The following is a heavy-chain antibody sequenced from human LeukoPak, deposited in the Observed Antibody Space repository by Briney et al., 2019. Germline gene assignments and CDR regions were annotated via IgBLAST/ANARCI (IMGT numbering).Heavy chain of an antibody. Sequence: PGGSLRLSCAASGFTFSSYAMSWVRQAPGKGLEWVSAISGSGGSTYYADSVKGRFTISRDNSKNTLYLQMNSLRAEDTAVYYCARALSRVVPAARWEFDPWGQGTLVTVSS. CDR3: ARALSRVVPAARWEFDP. V-gene: IGHV3-23*01. D-gene: IGHD2-2*01. J-gene: IGHJ5*02. CDR1: GFTFSSYA. CDR2: ISGSGGST.